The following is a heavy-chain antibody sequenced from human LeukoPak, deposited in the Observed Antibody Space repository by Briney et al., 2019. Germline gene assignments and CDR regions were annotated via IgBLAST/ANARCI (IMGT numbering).Heavy chain of an antibody. CDR2: ISSSGSTI. CDR1: GFTFSSYA. CDR3: ASMGYYYDSSGYYRY. D-gene: IGHD3-22*01. J-gene: IGHJ4*02. Sequence: GGSLRLSWAASGFTFSSYAMSWVRQAPGKGLEWVSYISSSGSTIYYADSVKGRFTISRDNAKNSLYLQMNSLRAEDTAVYYCASMGYYYDSSGYYRYWGQGTLVTVSS. V-gene: IGHV3-48*04.